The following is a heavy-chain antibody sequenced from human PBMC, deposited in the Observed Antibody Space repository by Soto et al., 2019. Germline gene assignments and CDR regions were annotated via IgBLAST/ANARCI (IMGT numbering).Heavy chain of an antibody. CDR3: ARGRRWLQYPLDY. J-gene: IGHJ4*02. V-gene: IGHV1-8*01. Sequence: ASVKVSCKPSGYTFTSYDINWVRQATGQGLEWMGWMNPNSGNTGYAQKFQGRVTMTRNTSISIAYMELSSLRSEDTAVYYCARGRRWLQYPLDYWGQATLVTVSS. D-gene: IGHD5-12*01. CDR1: GYTFTSYD. CDR2: MNPNSGNT.